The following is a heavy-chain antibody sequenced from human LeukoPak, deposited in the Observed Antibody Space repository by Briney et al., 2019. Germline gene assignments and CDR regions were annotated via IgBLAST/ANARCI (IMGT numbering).Heavy chain of an antibody. CDR3: ARGLEDRISIFGVVKFYYFDF. D-gene: IGHD3-3*01. J-gene: IGHJ4*02. CDR2: IDHSGSS. V-gene: IGHV4-34*01. Sequence: PSETLSLTRAVYGRSFSNYYWTWIRQPPGKGLEWIGEIDHSGSSHYNPSLKSRVTISVDTSKNQLSLKLSSVTAADTAVYYCARGLEDRISIFGVVKFYYFDFWGQGTLVTVSS. CDR1: GRSFSNYY.